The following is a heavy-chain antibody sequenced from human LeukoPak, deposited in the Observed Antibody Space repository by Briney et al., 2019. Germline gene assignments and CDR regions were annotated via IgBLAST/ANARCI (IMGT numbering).Heavy chain of an antibody. Sequence: GGSLRLSCAASGFTFSSYSTNWVRQAPGKGLEWVSSISSSSSYIYYADSVKGRFTISRDNAKNSLYLQMNSLRAEDTAVYYCAPSRGINRVSFAAVDYWGQGTLVTVSS. V-gene: IGHV3-21*01. J-gene: IGHJ4*02. CDR3: APSRGINRVSFAAVDY. CDR2: ISSSSSYI. CDR1: GFTFSSYS. D-gene: IGHD1-14*01.